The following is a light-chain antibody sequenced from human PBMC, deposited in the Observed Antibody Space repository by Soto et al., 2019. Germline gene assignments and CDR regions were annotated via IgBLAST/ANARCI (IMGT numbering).Light chain of an antibody. Sequence: DIQMTQSPSSLSASLGARVTITCRASQSINSYLNWYQQRVGKAPKLLIFAASSLQSGVPSRFSGSGSGTYFNLTITSLQPEDFATYYCQQSYSPRWTLGQGTKVEIK. V-gene: IGKV1-39*01. CDR1: QSINSY. CDR2: AAS. J-gene: IGKJ1*01. CDR3: QQSYSPRWT.